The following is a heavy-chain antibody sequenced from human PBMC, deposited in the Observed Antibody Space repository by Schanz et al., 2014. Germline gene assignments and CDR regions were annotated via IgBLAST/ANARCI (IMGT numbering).Heavy chain of an antibody. CDR1: GYTFLPSS. CDR3: ARSDHVNAYDV. Sequence: QVQLGQSGSELKKPGASVKVSCKASGYTFLPSSLPFFLQAPGQGLEWMGWINTKTGDPTYAQGFTGRFVFSLDTSVSTAYLHISSLVSADTAVYYCARSDHVNAYDVWGQGTMVTVSS. V-gene: IGHV7-4-1*02. CDR2: INTKTGDP. J-gene: IGHJ3*01.